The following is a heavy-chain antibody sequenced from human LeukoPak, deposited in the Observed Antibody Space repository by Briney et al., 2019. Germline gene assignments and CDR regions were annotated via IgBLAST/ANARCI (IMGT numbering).Heavy chain of an antibody. CDR3: ARGKMGLDY. CDR2: IKQDGSER. J-gene: IGHJ4*02. CDR1: GFTFSYW. Sequence: GGSLRLSCAASGFTFSYWMSWVRPAPGKGLEWVADIKQDGSERYYVDSVKGRFTISRDNSKNTLYLQMNSLRAEDTAVYYCARGKMGLDYWGQGTLVSVSS. D-gene: IGHD5-24*01. V-gene: IGHV3-7*01.